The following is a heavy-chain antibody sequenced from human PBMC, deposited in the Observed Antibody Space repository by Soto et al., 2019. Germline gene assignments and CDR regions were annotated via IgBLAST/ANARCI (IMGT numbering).Heavy chain of an antibody. CDR1: GYIFTNHY. V-gene: IGHV1-46*01. D-gene: IGHD3-22*01. Sequence: QVQLVQSGAEVKKPGASVKVSCKASGYIFTNHYIHWVRQAPGQGLEWMGIINPSGGSTNYLQKFKGRVTMTRDTSTSTVYMELNSLRSEDTAVYFCARADYYDSSGFSYDYWGQGTLVSVSS. CDR2: INPSGGST. J-gene: IGHJ4*02. CDR3: ARADYYDSSGFSYDY.